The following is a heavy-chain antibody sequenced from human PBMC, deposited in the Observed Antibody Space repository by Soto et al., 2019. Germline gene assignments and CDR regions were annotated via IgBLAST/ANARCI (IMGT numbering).Heavy chain of an antibody. D-gene: IGHD3-10*01. CDR2: ISSSSSTI. J-gene: IGHJ6*02. CDR3: ASSTTGFGELWLGYYYYGMDV. V-gene: IGHV3-48*02. CDR1: GFTFSSYA. Sequence: QPGGSLRLSCAASGFTFSSYAMSWVRQAPGKGLEWVSYISSSSSTIYYADSVKGRFTISRDNAKNSLYLQMNSLRDEDTAVYYCASSTTGFGELWLGYYYYGMDVWGQGTTVTVSS.